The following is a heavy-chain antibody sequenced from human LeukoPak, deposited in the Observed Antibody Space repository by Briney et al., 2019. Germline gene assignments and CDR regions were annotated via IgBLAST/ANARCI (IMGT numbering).Heavy chain of an antibody. Sequence: GGSLRLSXAASGFTFSSYGMHWVRRAPGKGLEWVAFIRYDGSNKYYADSVKGRFTISRDNSKNTLYLQMNSLRAEDTAVYYCAKDPTGYCSGGSCHTPDYWGQGTLVTVSS. J-gene: IGHJ4*02. CDR1: GFTFSSYG. D-gene: IGHD2-15*01. V-gene: IGHV3-30*02. CDR3: AKDPTGYCSGGSCHTPDY. CDR2: IRYDGSNK.